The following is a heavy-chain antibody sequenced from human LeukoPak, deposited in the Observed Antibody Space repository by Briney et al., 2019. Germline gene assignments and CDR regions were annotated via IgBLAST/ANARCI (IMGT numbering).Heavy chain of an antibody. Sequence: PSETLSLTCAVYGGSFSGFHWTWIRQPPGKGLEWIGEINHSGSTNYNPSLRSRVTISVDTPKNQFSLKLFSVTAADTAVYYCAISHKWLLLDYWGQGTLVTVSS. V-gene: IGHV4-34*01. CDR1: GGSFSGFH. CDR3: AISHKWLLLDY. CDR2: INHSGST. D-gene: IGHD2-15*01. J-gene: IGHJ4*02.